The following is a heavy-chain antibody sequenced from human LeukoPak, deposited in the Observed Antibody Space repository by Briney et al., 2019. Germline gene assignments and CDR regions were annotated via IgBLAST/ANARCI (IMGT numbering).Heavy chain of an antibody. CDR1: GYTLTELS. V-gene: IGHV1-24*01. J-gene: IGHJ5*02. D-gene: IGHD1-26*01. CDR2: FDLEDGET. CDR3: ATSGSYFIVWWFDP. Sequence: ASVKVSCKVSGYTLTELSMHWVRQAPGKGLEWVGDFDLEDGETIYAQKFQGRVTMTEDTSTDTAYMELSSVRSEDTAVYYCATSGSYFIVWWFDPWGQGTLVTVSS.